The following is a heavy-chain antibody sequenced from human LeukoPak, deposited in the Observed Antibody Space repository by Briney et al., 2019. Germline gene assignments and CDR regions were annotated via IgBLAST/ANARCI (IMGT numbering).Heavy chain of an antibody. CDR2: ISSSGSTI. Sequence: GGSLRLSCAASEFTFSDYYMSWIRQAPGKGLEWVSYISSSGSTIYYADSVKGRFTISRDNANNSLYLQMSSLRAEDTAVYYCARSSSSGWYKVPEYFQHWGQGTLVTVSS. J-gene: IGHJ1*01. CDR3: ARSSSSGWYKVPEYFQH. CDR1: EFTFSDYY. D-gene: IGHD6-19*01. V-gene: IGHV3-11*04.